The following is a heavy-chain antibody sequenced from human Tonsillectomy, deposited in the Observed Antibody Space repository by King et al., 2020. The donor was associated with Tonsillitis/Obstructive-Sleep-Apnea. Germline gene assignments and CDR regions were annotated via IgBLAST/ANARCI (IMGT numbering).Heavy chain of an antibody. CDR2: IDATGNHV. Sequence: VQLVESGGGLVKPGGSLMLSCEASAFAFAYYTFDWVRQAPGKGLEWWSSIDATGNHVYYADSVKGRFTISRDNAKKSLYLEMTSLRADDTAVYYCARDLSIAYFDYWGQGTLVTVSS. V-gene: IGHV3-21*01. CDR1: AFAFAYYT. CDR3: ARDLSIAYFDY. J-gene: IGHJ4*02.